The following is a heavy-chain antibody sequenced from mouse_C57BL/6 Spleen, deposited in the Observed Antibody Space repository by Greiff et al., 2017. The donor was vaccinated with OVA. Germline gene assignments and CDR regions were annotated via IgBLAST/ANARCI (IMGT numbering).Heavy chain of an antibody. Sequence: VQLKESGPELVKPGASVKMSCKASGYTFTDYNMHWVKQSHGKSLEWIGYINPNNGGTSYNQKFKGKATLTVNKSSSTTDMELRSLTSEDSAVYYCAGYYGSSLHYWGQGTTLTVSS. CDR3: AGYYGSSLHY. V-gene: IGHV1-22*01. J-gene: IGHJ2*01. CDR1: GYTFTDYN. CDR2: INPNNGGT. D-gene: IGHD1-1*01.